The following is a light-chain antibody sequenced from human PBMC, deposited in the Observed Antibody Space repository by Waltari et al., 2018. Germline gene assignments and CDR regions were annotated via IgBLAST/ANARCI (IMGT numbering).Light chain of an antibody. CDR2: GAS. Sequence: DIQMTQSPSSLSASVGDSVTIPCRASQSITIYLNWYQQKPGKAPKLLIYGASSLQSGVPSRFSGSASGTDFTLTISSLQPEDFATYYCQQSYTMPYTFGRGTNLEIK. CDR3: QQSYTMPYT. V-gene: IGKV1-39*01. J-gene: IGKJ2*01. CDR1: QSITIY.